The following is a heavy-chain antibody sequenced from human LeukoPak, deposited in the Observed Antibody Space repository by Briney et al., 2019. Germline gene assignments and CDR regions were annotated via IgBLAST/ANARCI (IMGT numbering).Heavy chain of an antibody. V-gene: IGHV3-48*01. Sequence: GGSLRLSCAASGFTFSSYSMNWVRQAPGKGLEWVSYISSSSSTIYYADSVKGRFTISRDNAKNSLYLQMNSLRAEDTAFYYCAKDIGGPQSAAAGTGGMDVWGQGTTVTVSS. CDR1: GFTFSSYS. CDR3: AKDIGGPQSAAAGTGGMDV. CDR2: ISSSSSTI. J-gene: IGHJ6*02. D-gene: IGHD6-13*01.